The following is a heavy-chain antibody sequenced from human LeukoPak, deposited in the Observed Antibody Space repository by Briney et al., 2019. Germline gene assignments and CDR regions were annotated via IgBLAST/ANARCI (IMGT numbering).Heavy chain of an antibody. Sequence: PGGSLRLSCAASGFTFSSYGMHWVRQAPGKGLEWVAVISYDGSNKYYADSVKGRFTISRDNSKNTLYLQMNSLRAEDTAVYYCAHSSGWSGFDYWGQGTLVTVSS. CDR1: GFTFSSYG. V-gene: IGHV3-30*03. D-gene: IGHD6-19*01. J-gene: IGHJ4*02. CDR2: ISYDGSNK. CDR3: AHSSGWSGFDY.